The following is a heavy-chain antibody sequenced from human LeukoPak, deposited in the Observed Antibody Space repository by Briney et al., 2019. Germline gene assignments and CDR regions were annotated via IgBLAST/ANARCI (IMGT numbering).Heavy chain of an antibody. CDR3: ARDLLGIALHPFDI. D-gene: IGHD3-16*01. CDR1: GFTFSSYE. V-gene: IGHV3-21*05. J-gene: IGHJ3*02. CDR2: ISSSSSYI. Sequence: PGGSLRLSCAASGFTFSSYEMNWVRQAPGKGLEWVSYISSSSSYIYYVDSVKGRFTISRDNAKNSLYLQMNSLRAEDTAVYYCARDLLGIALHPFDIWGQGTMVTVSS.